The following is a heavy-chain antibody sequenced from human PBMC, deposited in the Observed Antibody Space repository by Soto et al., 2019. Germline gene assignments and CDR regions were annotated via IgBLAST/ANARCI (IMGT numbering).Heavy chain of an antibody. V-gene: IGHV4-59*02. CDR1: GGSVSTYY. CDR2: IYYSGST. D-gene: IGHD3-9*01. CDR3: ARIPYDILTGYGYYGMDV. J-gene: IGHJ6*02. Sequence: SETLSLTCTVSGGSVSTYYWSWIRQPPGKGLEWIGYIYYSGSTNYNPSLKSRVTISVDTSKNQFSLKLSSVTAADTAVYYCARIPYDILTGYGYYGMDVWGQGTTVTVSS.